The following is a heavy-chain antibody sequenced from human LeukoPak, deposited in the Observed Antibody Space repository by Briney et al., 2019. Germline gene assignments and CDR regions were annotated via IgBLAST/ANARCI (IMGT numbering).Heavy chain of an antibody. CDR2: ISAYNGNT. V-gene: IGHV1-18*01. J-gene: IGHJ1*01. CDR3: ARAAADSQTEYFQH. CDR1: GYTFTSYG. D-gene: IGHD6-13*01. Sequence: ASVKVSCKASGYTFTSYGISCVRQAPGQELEWMGWISAYNGNTNYAQKLQGRVTMATDTSTSTAYMELRSLRSDDTAVYYCARAAADSQTEYFQHWGQGTLVTVSS.